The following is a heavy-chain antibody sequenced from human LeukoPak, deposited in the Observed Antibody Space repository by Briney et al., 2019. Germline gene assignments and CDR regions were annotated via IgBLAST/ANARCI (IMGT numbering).Heavy chain of an antibody. CDR3: AREAYCGGDCYPSWFDP. V-gene: IGHV1-69*05. CDR1: GGTFSSYA. CDR2: IIPIFGTA. Sequence: ASVKVSCKASGGTFSSYAISWVRQAPGQGLEWMGGIIPIFGTANYAQKFQGRVTTTTDESTSTAYMELSSLRSEDTAVYYCAREAYCGGDCYPSWFDPWGQGTLVTVSS. D-gene: IGHD2-21*01. J-gene: IGHJ5*02.